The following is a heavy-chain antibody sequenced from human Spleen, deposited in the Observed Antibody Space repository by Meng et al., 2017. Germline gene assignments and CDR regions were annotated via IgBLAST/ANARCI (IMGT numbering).Heavy chain of an antibody. J-gene: IGHJ5*02. D-gene: IGHD3-3*01. CDR1: GGPISSSSYY. CDR3: ARQGFLEWLLYRGNWFDP. Sequence: QLQLQESGPGRGKPSETLSLTCTVAGGPISSSSYYWGWIRQPPGKGLEWIGSIYYSGSTYYNPSLKSRVTISVDTSKNQFSLKLSSVTAADTAVYYCARQGFLEWLLYRGNWFDPWGQGTLVTVSS. CDR2: IYYSGST. V-gene: IGHV4-39*01.